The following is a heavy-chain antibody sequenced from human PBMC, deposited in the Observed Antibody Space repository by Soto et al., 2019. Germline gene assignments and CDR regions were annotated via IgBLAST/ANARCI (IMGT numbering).Heavy chain of an antibody. D-gene: IGHD1-26*01. CDR2: ISYDGSNK. J-gene: IGHJ6*02. Sequence: GGSLRLSCAAPGFTFSSYAMHWVRQAPGKGLEWVAVISYDGSNKYYADSVKGRFTISRDNSKNTLYLQMNSLRAEDTAVYYCWGYSYYYYGMDVWGQGTTVTVSS. CDR3: WGYSYYYYGMDV. CDR1: GFTFSSYA. V-gene: IGHV3-30-3*01.